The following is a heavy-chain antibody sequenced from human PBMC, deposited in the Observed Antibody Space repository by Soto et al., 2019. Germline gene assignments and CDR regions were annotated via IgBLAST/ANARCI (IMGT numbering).Heavy chain of an antibody. V-gene: IGHV6-1*01. J-gene: IGHJ5*01. Sequence: QVRLQQSGPGLVKPSQTLSLTCAISGDSVSSNSAAWNWIRQSPSRGLEWLGRTYYRSKWYNEYAVSEKRRTTINSDTSKNPYSLQLNTVTPDDTAVYYCARSSGWFDYWGQGTLVTVST. D-gene: IGHD6-19*01. CDR1: GDSVSSNSAA. CDR2: TYYRSKWYN. CDR3: ARSSGWFDY.